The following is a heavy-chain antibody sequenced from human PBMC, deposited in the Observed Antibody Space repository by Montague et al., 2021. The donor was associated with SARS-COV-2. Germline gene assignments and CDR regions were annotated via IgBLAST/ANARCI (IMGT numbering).Heavy chain of an antibody. D-gene: IGHD6-19*01. CDR2: ISHGGTT. V-gene: IGHV4-4*02. Sequence: SETLSLTCTVSSDSFSSSDWWSRVRQPPGKGLDWIGEISHGGTTNYKSSLKSRVTMSIDKSKNQFSLKLTSVTAADTAVFYCVREAMAVSGRLDSWGQGTLVTVSS. CDR3: VREAMAVSGRLDS. CDR1: SDSFSSSDW. J-gene: IGHJ4*02.